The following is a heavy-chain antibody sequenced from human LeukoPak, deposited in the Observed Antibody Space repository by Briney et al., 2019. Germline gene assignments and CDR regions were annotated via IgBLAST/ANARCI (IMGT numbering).Heavy chain of an antibody. CDR3: AREWRYDYVWGSYRRRYFDY. CDR2: INTNTGNP. Sequence: ASVKVSCKASGGTFSSYAISWVRQAPGQGLEWMGRINTNTGNPTYAQGFTGRFVFSLDTSVSTAYLQISSLKAEDTAVYYCAREWRYDYVWGSYRRRYFDYWGQGTLVTVSS. V-gene: IGHV7-4-1*02. CDR1: GGTFSSYA. D-gene: IGHD3-16*02. J-gene: IGHJ4*02.